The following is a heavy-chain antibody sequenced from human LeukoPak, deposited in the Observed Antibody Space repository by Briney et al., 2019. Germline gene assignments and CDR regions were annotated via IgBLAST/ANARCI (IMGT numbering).Heavy chain of an antibody. CDR3: ARPQYSSSYYFDY. CDR1: GGSISSSSYY. Sequence: SETLSLTCTVSGGSISSSSYYWGWLRQPPGKGLEWIGSTYYSGSTYYNPSLKSRVTISVDTSKNQFSLKLSSVTAADTAVYYCARPQYSSSYYFDYWGQGTLVTVSS. J-gene: IGHJ4*02. V-gene: IGHV4-39*01. CDR2: TYYSGST. D-gene: IGHD2-2*01.